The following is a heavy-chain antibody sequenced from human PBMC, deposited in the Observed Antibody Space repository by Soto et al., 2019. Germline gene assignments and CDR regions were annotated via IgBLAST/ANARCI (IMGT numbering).Heavy chain of an antibody. J-gene: IGHJ6*02. CDR3: ARDLWGYCCVDCYPLAV. Sequence: QVRLQESGPGLVKPSETLSLTCTVSGASISRYYWSWIRQSPGKGLEWIGYVYSTGSTIYNPSLQSRVTISVDTSKNQFSLKMNSVTAADTAVYYFARDLWGYCCVDCYPLAVWGQGTTVTVSS. CDR2: VYSTGST. CDR1: GASISRYY. D-gene: IGHD2-21*02. V-gene: IGHV4-59*01.